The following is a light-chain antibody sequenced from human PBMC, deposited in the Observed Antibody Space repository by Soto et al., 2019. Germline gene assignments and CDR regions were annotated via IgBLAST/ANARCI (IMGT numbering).Light chain of an antibody. CDR2: AAS. V-gene: IGKV1-6*01. Sequence: IPMTQPPSSLSASVGDRVTITCRASQSISSYLNWYQQKPGKAPKLLIYAASTLQSGVPSRFSGSGSGTDFTLTISSLQPEDFATYYCLQDYYYPWTFGQGTKVDIK. CDR1: QSISSY. CDR3: LQDYYYPWT. J-gene: IGKJ1*01.